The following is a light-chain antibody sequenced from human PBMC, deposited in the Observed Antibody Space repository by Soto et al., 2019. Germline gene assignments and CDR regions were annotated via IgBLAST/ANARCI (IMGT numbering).Light chain of an antibody. CDR2: EVS. Sequence: QSALTQPPSASGTPGQSVTIPCTGTSSDVGDYNYVSWYQQHPGKAPKLMIYEVSRRPSGVPDRFSGSKSGNTASLTVSGLQAEYEADYYCSSNAGSINLVFGGGTKLTVL. CDR1: SSDVGDYNY. CDR3: SSNAGSINLV. V-gene: IGLV2-8*01. J-gene: IGLJ2*01.